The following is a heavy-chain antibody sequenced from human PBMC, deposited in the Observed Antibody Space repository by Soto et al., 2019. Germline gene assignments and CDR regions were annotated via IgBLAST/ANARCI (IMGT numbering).Heavy chain of an antibody. CDR1: GFTFSSYA. CDR3: AKDSGPTRAYYDFWSGYPQYNWFDP. D-gene: IGHD3-3*01. Sequence: GSLRLSCAASGFTFSSYAMSWVRQAPGKGLEWVSAISGSGGSTYYADSVKGRFTISRDNSKNTLYLQMNSLRAEDTAVYYCAKDSGPTRAYYDFWSGYPQYNWFDPWGQGTLVTVSS. J-gene: IGHJ5*02. CDR2: ISGSGGST. V-gene: IGHV3-23*01.